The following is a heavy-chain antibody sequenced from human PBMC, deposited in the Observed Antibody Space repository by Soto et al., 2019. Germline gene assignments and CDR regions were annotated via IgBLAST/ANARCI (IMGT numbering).Heavy chain of an antibody. CDR2: ITGGGSDT. CDR3: AKDDSLEWFFPLDA. J-gene: IGHJ5*02. CDR1: GFTFRSYA. D-gene: IGHD3-3*01. Sequence: EVHLLESGGDLVQPGGSLRLSCAASGFTFRSYAMSWVRQAPGKGLEWVAGITGGGSDTYYSDSLRGRFTISRDNSKNTLYLQMNRLRVEDSAVYFCAKDDSLEWFFPLDAWGQGTLVTVSS. V-gene: IGHV3-23*01.